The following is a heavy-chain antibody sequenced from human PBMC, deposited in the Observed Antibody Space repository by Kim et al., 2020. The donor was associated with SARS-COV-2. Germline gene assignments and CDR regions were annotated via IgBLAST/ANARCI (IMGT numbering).Heavy chain of an antibody. J-gene: IGHJ1*01. CDR3: ATVVFYYDAGYFKN. V-gene: IGHV3-66*01. D-gene: IGHD3-22*01. Sequence: ADSVKGRLIISRDHSTNTLYFQMNSLRAEDTAVYYCATVVFYYDAGYFKNWGQGTLVIVSS.